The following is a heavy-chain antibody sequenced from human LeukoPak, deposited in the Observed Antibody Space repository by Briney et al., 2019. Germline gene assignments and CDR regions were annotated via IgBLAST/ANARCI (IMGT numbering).Heavy chain of an antibody. V-gene: IGHV1-46*01. J-gene: IGHJ4*02. CDR2: LNPSSGST. CDR3: ARDGEYYDSSGSYFDY. CDR1: GYTFTTYY. D-gene: IGHD3-22*01. Sequence: ASVKVSCKASGYTFTTYYMHWVRQAPGQGLEWMGILNPSSGSTSYAQKFQGRVTMTRDTSSSTSYMELRSLQSEDTAVYYCARDGEYYDSSGSYFDYWGQGTLVTVSS.